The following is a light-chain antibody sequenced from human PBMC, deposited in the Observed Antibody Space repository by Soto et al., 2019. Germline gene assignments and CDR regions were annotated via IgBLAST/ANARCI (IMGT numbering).Light chain of an antibody. CDR2: YAS. CDR3: QLYGVSPKT. V-gene: IGKV3-20*01. J-gene: IGKJ1*01. CDR1: QTLTNTY. Sequence: EIVLTKSPGTLSLSPGERATLSCRASQTLTNTYLAWYQQKPGQAPSLLIFYASTRATGIPDMFSGSGSGTDFTLTISRLEPEDFAVYCCQLYGVSPKTFGQGTNGEFK.